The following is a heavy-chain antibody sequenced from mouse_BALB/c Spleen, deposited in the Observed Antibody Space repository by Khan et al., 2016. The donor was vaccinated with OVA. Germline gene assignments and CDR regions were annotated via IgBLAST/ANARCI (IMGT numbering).Heavy chain of an antibody. J-gene: IGHJ3*01. Sequence: VRLQQSGPELVKPGASVKIPCKASGYTFTDYNMDWVKRSHGKSLEWIGDINPSNGGTIYNQKFKGKATLTVDKSSNTAYMELRSLASEDTAVYYCTRLGYGSFGYWGQGTLVTVSA. D-gene: IGHD1-1*01. CDR2: INPSNGGT. CDR3: TRLGYGSFGY. V-gene: IGHV1-18*01. CDR1: GYTFTDYN.